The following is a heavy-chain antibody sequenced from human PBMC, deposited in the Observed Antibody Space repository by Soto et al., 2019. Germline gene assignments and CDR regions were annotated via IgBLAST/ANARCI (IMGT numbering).Heavy chain of an antibody. CDR3: AHISAKPTFDY. CDR2: IYWDDDK. V-gene: IGHV2-5*02. Sequence: YGPTLVNPTKTLTLTCTFYGFSLSTSGVGVGWIRQPPGKALEWLAVIYWDDDKRYSPSLKSRLTITKDTSKNQVVLIMTNMDPVDTATYYCAHISAKPTFDYWGQGTLVTVSS. J-gene: IGHJ4*02. CDR1: GFSLSTSGVG.